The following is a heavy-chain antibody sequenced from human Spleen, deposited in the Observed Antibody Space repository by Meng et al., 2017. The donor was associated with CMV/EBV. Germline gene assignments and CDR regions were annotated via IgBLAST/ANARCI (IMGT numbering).Heavy chain of an antibody. D-gene: IGHD3-3*01. Sequence: SISSINWWGWVRQPPGKGLEWIGEIYHSGSTNYNPSLNSRVTISVDKSKNQFSLKLSSVTAADTAVYFCATLNDFWSGYYSESPVDYWGQGTLVTVSS. J-gene: IGHJ4*02. CDR2: IYHSGST. V-gene: IGHV4-4*01. CDR1: SISSINW. CDR3: ATLNDFWSGYYSESPVDY.